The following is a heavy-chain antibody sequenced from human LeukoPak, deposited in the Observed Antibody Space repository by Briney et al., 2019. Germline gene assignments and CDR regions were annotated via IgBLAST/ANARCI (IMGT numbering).Heavy chain of an antibody. D-gene: IGHD1-26*01. Sequence: SETLSLTCTVSCGSISSYYWRWIRQPPGKRLEWIGYIYYSGSTNYNPSLRSEFTISVDTSKHQFSLKLSSVTAADTAVYYCARYSGSYYRYFDYWGQGTLVSVSS. CDR2: IYYSGST. V-gene: IGHV4-59*01. J-gene: IGHJ4*02. CDR1: CGSISSYY. CDR3: ARYSGSYYRYFDY.